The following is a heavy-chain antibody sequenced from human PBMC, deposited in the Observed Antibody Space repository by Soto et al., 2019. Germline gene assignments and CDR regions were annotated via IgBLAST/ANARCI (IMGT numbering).Heavy chain of an antibody. CDR1: GASMSSHY. CDR3: ARADPDASVGY. D-gene: IGHD3-16*01. J-gene: IGHJ4*02. Sequence: SETLSLTCTVSGASMSSHYWTWLRQSPGKGLEWIGYISYSGSTYYNPSHKSRVTISADTSRNQFSLKLSAVISADTAVYYCARADPDASVGYWGQGTLVTVSS. V-gene: IGHV4-59*11. CDR2: ISYSGST.